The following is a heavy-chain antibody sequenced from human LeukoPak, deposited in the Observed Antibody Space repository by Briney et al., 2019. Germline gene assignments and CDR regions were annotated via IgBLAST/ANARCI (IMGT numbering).Heavy chain of an antibody. CDR1: GFTVSSNY. Sequence: GGSLRLSCAASGFTVSSNYMSWVRQAPGKGLEWVSVIYSGGSTYYANSVKGRFTISRDNSKNTLYLQMNSLRAEDTAVYYCAGCRDGYNDGWFDPWGQGTLVIVSS. D-gene: IGHD5-24*01. CDR2: IYSGGST. J-gene: IGHJ5*02. CDR3: AGCRDGYNDGWFDP. V-gene: IGHV3-53*01.